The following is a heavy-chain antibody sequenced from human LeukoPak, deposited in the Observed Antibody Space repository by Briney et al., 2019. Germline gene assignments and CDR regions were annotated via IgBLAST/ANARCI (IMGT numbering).Heavy chain of an antibody. D-gene: IGHD2-15*01. Sequence: ASVKVSCKASGYTFTGYYMHWVRQAPGQGLEWMGWINPNSGGTNYAQKFQGRVTMTRDTSISTAYMELSRLRSEDTAVYYCARGPPVEGYCSGGSCKDAFDIWGQGTMVTVSS. CDR1: GYTFTGYY. CDR3: ARGPPVEGYCSGGSCKDAFDI. J-gene: IGHJ3*02. V-gene: IGHV1-2*02. CDR2: INPNSGGT.